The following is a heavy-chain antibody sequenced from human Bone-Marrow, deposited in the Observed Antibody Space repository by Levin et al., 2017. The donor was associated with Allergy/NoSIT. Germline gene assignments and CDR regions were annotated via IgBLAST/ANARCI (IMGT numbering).Heavy chain of an antibody. Sequence: GGSLRLSCAASDFSFSDYWMSWVRQAPGKGLEWVANIKQDGSEIYYVDSVKGRFTISRDNAKNALYLQMNSLRVEDTAVYYCARDAIAAAGTPYGWKYSGMDGWGQGTTVTVSS. V-gene: IGHV3-7*01. CDR1: DFSFSDYW. CDR2: IKQDGSEI. D-gene: IGHD6-13*01. J-gene: IGHJ6*02. CDR3: ARDAIAAAGTPYGWKYSGMDG.